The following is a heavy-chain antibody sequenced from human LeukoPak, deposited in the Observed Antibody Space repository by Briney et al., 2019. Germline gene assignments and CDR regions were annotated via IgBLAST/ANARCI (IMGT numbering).Heavy chain of an antibody. CDR3: ARGGAPDN. V-gene: IGHV3-7*01. J-gene: IGHJ4*02. CDR2: KNQDGGKK. Sequence: PGGSLRLSCAASGFTFSSYGMHWVRQAPGKGLEWVANKNQDGGKKYYVDSVRGRFVISRDNAENAVYLQMNSRRAEDTAQYYCARGGAPDNWGQGTLVTVSS. D-gene: IGHD1-26*01. CDR1: GFTFSSYG.